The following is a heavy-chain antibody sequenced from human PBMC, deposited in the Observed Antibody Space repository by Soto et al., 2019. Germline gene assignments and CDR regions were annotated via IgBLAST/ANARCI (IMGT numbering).Heavy chain of an antibody. CDR2: ISISSSTR. D-gene: IGHD3-10*01. CDR3: ARGGGFFDY. J-gene: IGHJ4*02. Sequence: EVQLVESGGGLVQPGGSLRLSCAASGFTFSSYVINWVRQAPGKGLEWVSYISISSSTRYYADSVRGRLTISRDNAKNALYLQMNGLRDEDTAVYYCARGGGFFDYWGQGTLVTVSA. CDR1: GFTFSSYV. V-gene: IGHV3-48*02.